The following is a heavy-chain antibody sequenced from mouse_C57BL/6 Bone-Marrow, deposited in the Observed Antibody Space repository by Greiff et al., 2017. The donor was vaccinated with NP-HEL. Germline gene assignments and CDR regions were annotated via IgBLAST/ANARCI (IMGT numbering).Heavy chain of an antibody. CDR3: ARRGSSGYLDY. CDR1: GYTFTTYP. CDR2: FHPYNDDT. D-gene: IGHD3-2*02. Sequence: QVQLKESGAELVKPGASVKMSCKASGYTFTTYPIEWMKQNHGKSLEWIGNFHPYNDDTKYNEKLKGKATLTVETSSSTVYLELSRLTSDDSAVYYCARRGSSGYLDYWGQGTTLTVSS. V-gene: IGHV1-47*01. J-gene: IGHJ2*01.